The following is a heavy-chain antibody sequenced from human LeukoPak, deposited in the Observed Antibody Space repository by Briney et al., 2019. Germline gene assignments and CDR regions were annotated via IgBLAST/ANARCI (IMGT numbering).Heavy chain of an antibody. CDR2: IYTSGST. Sequence: SETLSLTCTVSGGSISSSSYYWGWIRQPAGKGLEWIGRIYTSGSTNYNPSLKSRVTISVDTSKNQFSLKLSSVTAADTAVYYCARAMYSGSYWSNYYYYMDVWGKGTTVTISS. D-gene: IGHD3-10*01. V-gene: IGHV4-61*02. CDR3: ARAMYSGSYWSNYYYYMDV. CDR1: GGSISSSSYY. J-gene: IGHJ6*03.